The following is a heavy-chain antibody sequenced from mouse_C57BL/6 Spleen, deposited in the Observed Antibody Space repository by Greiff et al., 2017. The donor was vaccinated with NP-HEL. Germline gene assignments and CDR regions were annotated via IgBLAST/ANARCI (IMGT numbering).Heavy chain of an antibody. J-gene: IGHJ4*01. CDR1: GYTFTDYN. V-gene: IGHV1-22*01. CDR3: ARSGSKRAMDY. Sequence: EVKLMESGPELVKPGASVKMSCKASGYTFTDYNMHWVKQSHGKSLEWIGYINPNNGGTSYNQKFKGKATLTVNKSSSTAYMELRSLTSEDSAVYYCARSGSKRAMDYWGQGTSVTVSS. D-gene: IGHD2-5*01. CDR2: INPNNGGT.